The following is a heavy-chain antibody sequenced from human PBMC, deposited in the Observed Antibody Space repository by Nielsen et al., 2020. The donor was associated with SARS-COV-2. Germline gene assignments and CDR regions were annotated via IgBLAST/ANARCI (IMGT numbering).Heavy chain of an antibody. V-gene: IGHV3-48*02. Sequence: GESVKISCAASGFTFSSYSMNWVRQAPGKGLEWVSYISSSSSTIYYADSVKGRFTISRDNAKNSLYLQMNSLRDEDTAVYYCARDIRRWLLYYGMDVWGQGTTVTVSS. CDR3: ARDIRRWLLYYGMDV. D-gene: IGHD5-24*01. J-gene: IGHJ6*02. CDR2: ISSSSSTI. CDR1: GFTFSSYS.